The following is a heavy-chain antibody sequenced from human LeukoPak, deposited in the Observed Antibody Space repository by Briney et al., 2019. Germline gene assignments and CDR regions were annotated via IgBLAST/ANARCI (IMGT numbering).Heavy chain of an antibody. V-gene: IGHV3-30-3*01. J-gene: IGHJ4*02. CDR1: GFTFSSYA. CDR2: ISYDGSNK. CDR3: TTDLPSLGAGAFDY. D-gene: IGHD3-16*01. Sequence: GGSLRLSCAASGFTFSSYAMHWVRQAPGKGLEWVAVISYDGSNKYYADSVKGRFTISRDNSKNTLYLQMNSLRAEDTAVYYCTTDLPSLGAGAFDYWGQGTLVTVSS.